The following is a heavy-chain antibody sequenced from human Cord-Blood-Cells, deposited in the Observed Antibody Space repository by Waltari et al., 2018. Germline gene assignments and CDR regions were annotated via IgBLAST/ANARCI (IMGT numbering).Heavy chain of an antibody. CDR3: ASYKQLFDY. Sequence: QVQLQQWGAGLLKPSETLSLTCAVYGGSFSGYYWSLIRKPPWKGLEWIGEINHSGSTNYNPSLKSRVTISVDTSKNHFSLKLSSVTAADTAVYYCASYKQLFDYWGQGTLVTVSS. D-gene: IGHD6-13*01. V-gene: IGHV4-34*01. CDR1: GGSFSGYY. CDR2: INHSGST. J-gene: IGHJ4*02.